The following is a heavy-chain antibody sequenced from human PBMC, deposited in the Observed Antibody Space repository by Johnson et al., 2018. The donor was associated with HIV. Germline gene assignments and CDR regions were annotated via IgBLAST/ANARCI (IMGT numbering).Heavy chain of an antibody. CDR2: ILYDGSNK. V-gene: IGHV3-30-3*01. D-gene: IGHD3-22*01. J-gene: IGHJ3*02. CDR1: RFTFSFYA. Sequence: QVQLVESGGGVAQPGRSLRLSCAASRFTFSFYAMHWVRQAPGKGLEWVALILYDGSNKYYADYVKGRFTISRDNSKNTLSLQMNSLRAEDTAVYYCARGYYYDSSGSDDAFDIWGQGTMVTVSS. CDR3: ARGYYYDSSGSDDAFDI.